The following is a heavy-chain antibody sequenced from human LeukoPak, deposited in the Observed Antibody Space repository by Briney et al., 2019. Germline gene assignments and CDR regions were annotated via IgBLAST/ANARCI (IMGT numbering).Heavy chain of an antibody. V-gene: IGHV7-4-1*02. CDR1: GYTFTSYA. CDR2: INTNTGNP. J-gene: IGHJ4*02. D-gene: IGHD4-17*01. Sequence: GASVKVSCKASGYTFTSYAMNWVRQAPGQGLEWMGWINTNTGNPTYAQGFTGRFVFSLDTSVSTAYLQISSLKAEDTAVYYCARDKPRYDYGDYWGQSDYWGQGTLVTVSS. CDR3: ARDKPRYDYGDYWGQSDY.